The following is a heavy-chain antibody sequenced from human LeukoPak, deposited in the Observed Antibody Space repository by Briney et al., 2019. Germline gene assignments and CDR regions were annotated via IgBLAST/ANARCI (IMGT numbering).Heavy chain of an antibody. CDR1: GFTFSSYA. CDR2: ISGSGDKT. D-gene: IGHD1-26*01. CDR3: AKALGAGCGSVFDI. J-gene: IGHJ3*02. V-gene: IGHV3-23*01. Sequence: GGSLRLSCAASGFTFSSYAMSWVRQAPGKGLEWVSAISGSGDKTYYIDSVKGRFTISKDKSKNTLDLQMNSLRAEDTAVYYCAKALGAGCGSVFDIWGQGTMVTVSS.